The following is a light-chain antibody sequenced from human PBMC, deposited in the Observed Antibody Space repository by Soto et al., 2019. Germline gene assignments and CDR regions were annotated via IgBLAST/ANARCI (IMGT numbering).Light chain of an antibody. Sequence: DIQMTQSPPSLSASVGDRVTITCQASQDIGNSLNWFQHKPGKAPNLVIYDASNLEIGVPSRFSGSGSGTDFNFTISSLRPEDIATYYCQKSDHLPLFGPGTKVESK. J-gene: IGKJ3*01. CDR3: QKSDHLPL. V-gene: IGKV1-33*01. CDR2: DAS. CDR1: QDIGNS.